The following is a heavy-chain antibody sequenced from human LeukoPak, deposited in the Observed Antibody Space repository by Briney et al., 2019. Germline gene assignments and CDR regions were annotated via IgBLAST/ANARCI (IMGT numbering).Heavy chain of an antibody. D-gene: IGHD3-16*01. J-gene: IGHJ4*02. V-gene: IGHV4-34*01. CDR3: ARDPWAGGFDY. CDR1: GGSFSGYY. Sequence: SETLSLTCAVYGGSFSGYYWSWIRQPPGKGLEWIGEINHSGSANYNPSLKSRVTISVDTSKNQFSLKLSSVTAADTAVYYCARDPWAGGFDYWGQGTLVTVSS. CDR2: INHSGSA.